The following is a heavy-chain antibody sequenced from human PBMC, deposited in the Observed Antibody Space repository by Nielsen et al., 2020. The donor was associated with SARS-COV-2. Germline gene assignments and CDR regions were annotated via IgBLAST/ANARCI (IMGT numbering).Heavy chain of an antibody. CDR3: TTRRWLRSGVDY. CDR2: IRSNAYDGTT. V-gene: IGHV3-49*02. J-gene: IGHJ4*02. D-gene: IGHD3-16*01. Sequence: GESLKISCVASGFTFRNAWMTWVRQAPGKGLEWVGFIRSNAYDGTTEYAASVKGRFTISRDDSRTIAYLQLNSLKTEDTAVYFCTTRRWLRSGVDYWGQGTLVTVSS. CDR1: GFTFRNAW.